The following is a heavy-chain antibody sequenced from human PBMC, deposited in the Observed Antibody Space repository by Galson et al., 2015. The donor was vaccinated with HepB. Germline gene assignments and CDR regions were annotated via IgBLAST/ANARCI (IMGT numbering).Heavy chain of an antibody. J-gene: IGHJ6*02. CDR2: ITTGNIYM. CDR1: EITFSSYT. V-gene: IGHV3-21*01. D-gene: IGHD2-15*01. Sequence: SLRLSCAASEITFSSYTMNWVRQAPGKGLEWVSSITTGNIYMYYADSVKGRFTISRDNAKNSLYLQMNSLRTEDTAVYYCARDGGYCSGGSCYYYGMDVWGQGTTVTVSS. CDR3: ARDGGYCSGGSCYYYGMDV.